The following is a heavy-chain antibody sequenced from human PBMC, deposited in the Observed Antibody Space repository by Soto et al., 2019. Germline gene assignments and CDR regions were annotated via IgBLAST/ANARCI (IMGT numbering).Heavy chain of an antibody. CDR3: ATSYGDSNFDY. D-gene: IGHD4-17*01. CDR2: ISSSSGTI. J-gene: IGHJ4*02. CDR1: GFTFSSFS. V-gene: IGHV3-48*01. Sequence: AQLVQSGGDLVQPGGSLRLSCAASGFTFSSFSMNWVRQAPGKGLEWLSYISSSSGTIFYADSVKGRFTISRDNAKGSLYLQMSSLRAEDTAVYYCATSYGDSNFDYWGQGTLVTVSS.